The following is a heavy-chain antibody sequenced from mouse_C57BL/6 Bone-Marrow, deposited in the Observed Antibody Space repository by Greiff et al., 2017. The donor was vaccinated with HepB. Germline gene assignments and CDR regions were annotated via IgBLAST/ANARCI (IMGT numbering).Heavy chain of an antibody. V-gene: IGHV1-76*01. CDR1: GYTFTDYY. CDR2: IYPGSGNT. CDR3: ARPFYDGYYWFAY. J-gene: IGHJ3*01. D-gene: IGHD2-3*01. Sequence: LQQSGAELVRPGASVKLSCKASGYTFTDYYINWVKQRPGQGLEWIARIYPGSGNTYYNEKFKGKATLTAEKSSSTAYMQLSSLTSEDSAVYFCARPFYDGYYWFAYWGQGTLVTVSA.